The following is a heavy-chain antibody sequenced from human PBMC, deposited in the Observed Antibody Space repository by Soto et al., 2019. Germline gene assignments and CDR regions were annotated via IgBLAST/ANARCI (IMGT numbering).Heavy chain of an antibody. J-gene: IGHJ6*02. D-gene: IGHD2-2*01. CDR2: INPDSDNT. CDR1: VYTFTNYD. CDR3: ARGRRYCTTTSCYPPALFPYGMDV. V-gene: IGHV1-8*01. Sequence: XSVKVSCKTSVYTFTNYDINWVRQAAGQGLEWMGWINPDSDNTGYAQKFQGRVTMTRDTSISTAYMELNSLRSEDTAVYYCARGRRYCTTTSCYPPALFPYGMDVWGQGTTVTVSS.